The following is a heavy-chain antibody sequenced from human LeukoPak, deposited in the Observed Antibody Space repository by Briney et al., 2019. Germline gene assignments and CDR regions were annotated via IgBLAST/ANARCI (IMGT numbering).Heavy chain of an antibody. Sequence: RGSLRLSCAASGFTFSSYDMRWVRQATGKGLEWVSAIGTAGDTYYPGSVKGRFTISRENAKNSLYLQMNSLRAGDTAVYYCARGDYVWGSYDYWGQGTLVTVSS. J-gene: IGHJ4*02. CDR3: ARGDYVWGSYDY. D-gene: IGHD3-16*01. CDR1: GFTFSSYD. V-gene: IGHV3-13*01. CDR2: IGTAGDT.